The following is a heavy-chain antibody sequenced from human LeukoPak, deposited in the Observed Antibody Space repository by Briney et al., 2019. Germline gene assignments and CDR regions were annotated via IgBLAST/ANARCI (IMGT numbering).Heavy chain of an antibody. CDR2: ISGSGGST. V-gene: IGHV3-23*01. Sequence: GGSLRLSCAASGFTFSSYAMSWVRQAPGKGLEWVSAISGSGGSTYYADSVKGRFTISRDNSKNTLYLQMDSLRAEDTAVYYCAKDRSRLYDAFDIWGQGTMVTVSS. D-gene: IGHD2-2*01. J-gene: IGHJ3*02. CDR3: AKDRSRLYDAFDI. CDR1: GFTFSSYA.